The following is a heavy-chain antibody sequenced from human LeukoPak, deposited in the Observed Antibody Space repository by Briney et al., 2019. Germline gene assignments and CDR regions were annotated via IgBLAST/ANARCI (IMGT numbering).Heavy chain of an antibody. Sequence: GGSLRLSCAASGFTFSNYEMNWVRQAPGEALEWLSYISTSGTTVYYADSVKGRFTISRDNVKKSMYMQMSSLRAEDTAVYYCARVPRYGSGFTYYYGMDVWGQGTTVTVSS. V-gene: IGHV3-48*03. CDR1: GFTFSNYE. CDR3: ARVPRYGSGFTYYYGMDV. D-gene: IGHD3-10*01. CDR2: ISTSGTTV. J-gene: IGHJ6*02.